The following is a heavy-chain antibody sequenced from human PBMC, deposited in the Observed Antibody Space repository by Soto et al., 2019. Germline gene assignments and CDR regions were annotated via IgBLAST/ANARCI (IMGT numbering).Heavy chain of an antibody. J-gene: IGHJ5*02. CDR2: IYYSGST. CDR3: ASAYSSGWHNWFDP. Sequence: PSETLSLTCTVSGGSISSGDYYWSWIRQPPGKGLEWIGDIYYSGSTYYNPSLKSRVTISVDTSKNQFSLKLSSVTAADTAVYYCASAYSSGWHNWFDPWGQGSLVPVSS. V-gene: IGHV4-30-4*01. D-gene: IGHD6-19*01. CDR1: GGSISSGDYY.